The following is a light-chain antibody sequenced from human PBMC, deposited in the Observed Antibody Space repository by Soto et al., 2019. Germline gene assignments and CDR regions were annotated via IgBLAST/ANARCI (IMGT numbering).Light chain of an antibody. CDR3: QQFNSFPLT. J-gene: IGKJ4*01. CDR1: QGISSA. CDR2: DAS. Sequence: AIQLTQSPSSLSASIGDRVTITCRASQGISSALAWYQQKTGRALKLLIYDASNLESGVPSRFSGSGSGTHFSLTISSLQPEDFAVYYCQQFNSFPLTFGGGTKVQIK. V-gene: IGKV1-13*02.